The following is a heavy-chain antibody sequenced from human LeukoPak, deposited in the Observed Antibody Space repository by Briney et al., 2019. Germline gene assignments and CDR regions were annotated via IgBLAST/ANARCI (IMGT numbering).Heavy chain of an antibody. Sequence: GGSLRLSCAASGFTFSDYYMGWIRQAPGKGLEWVSYISSSGSTIYYADSVKGRFTISRDNAKNSLYLQINSLRAEDTAVYYCARVVGATTREGYFDYWGQGTLVTVSS. V-gene: IGHV3-11*04. CDR1: GFTFSDYY. J-gene: IGHJ4*02. CDR3: ARVVGATTREGYFDY. CDR2: ISSSGSTI. D-gene: IGHD1-26*01.